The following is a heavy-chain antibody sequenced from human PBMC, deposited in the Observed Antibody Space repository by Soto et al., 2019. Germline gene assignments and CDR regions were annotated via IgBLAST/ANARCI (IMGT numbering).Heavy chain of an antibody. D-gene: IGHD3-22*01. Sequence: PSQTLSLTCAISGDSVSSNSAAWNWIRQSPSRGLEWLGRTYYRSKWYNDYAVSVKSRITINPDTSKNQFSLQLNSVTPEDTAVYYCARDEAAIYYDSSGDYSARSNYYGMDVWGQGTTVTVSS. J-gene: IGHJ6*02. V-gene: IGHV6-1*01. CDR3: ARDEAAIYYDSSGDYSARSNYYGMDV. CDR1: GDSVSSNSAA. CDR2: TYYRSKWYN.